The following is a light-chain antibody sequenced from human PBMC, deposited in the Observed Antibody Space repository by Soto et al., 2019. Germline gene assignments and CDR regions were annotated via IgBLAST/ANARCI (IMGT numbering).Light chain of an antibody. CDR3: QQYNSYSRT. J-gene: IGKJ1*01. CDR2: GAS. V-gene: IGKV1-5*01. Sequence: DIQMTRAPSTRSGSVGDRVTITGRASKTISSWLAWYQQKPGKVPKLLIYGASSLESGVPLRFSRSGSGTEFTLTISSLQPDDFANYSCQQYNSYSRTFGQGTQGDIK. CDR1: KTISSW.